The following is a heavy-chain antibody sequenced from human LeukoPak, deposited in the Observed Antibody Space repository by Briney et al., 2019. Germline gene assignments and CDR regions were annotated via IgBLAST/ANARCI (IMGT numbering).Heavy chain of an antibody. CDR2: INSDSGGT. V-gene: IGHV1-2*02. CDR3: ARGNIATRRGENWFDP. J-gene: IGHJ5*02. CDR1: GYTFTGDF. Sequence: ASVKVSCKASGYTFTGDFIHWVRQAPGQGLEWMGWINSDSGGTNYARKFQGRVTMTRDTSISTAYMELSSLRSDDTAVFYCARGNIATRRGENWFDPWGQGTLVTVSP. D-gene: IGHD6-6*01.